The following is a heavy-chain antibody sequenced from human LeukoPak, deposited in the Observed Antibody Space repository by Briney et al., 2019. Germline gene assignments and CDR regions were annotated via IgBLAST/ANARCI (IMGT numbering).Heavy chain of an antibody. CDR3: ARDPVDTVATPDYGMDV. D-gene: IGHD5-12*01. CDR2: INPNSGGT. J-gene: IGHJ6*02. CDR1: GYTFTGYY. V-gene: IGHV1-2*02. Sequence: ASVKVSCEASGYTFTGYYMHWVRQAPGQGLEWMGWINPNSGGTNHAQKFQGRVTMTRDTSISTAYMELSRLRSDDTAVYYCARDPVDTVATPDYGMDVWGQGTTVTVSS.